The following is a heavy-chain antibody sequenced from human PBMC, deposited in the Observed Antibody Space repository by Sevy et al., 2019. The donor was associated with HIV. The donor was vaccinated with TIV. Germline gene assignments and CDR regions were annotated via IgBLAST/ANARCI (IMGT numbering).Heavy chain of an antibody. V-gene: IGHV3-15*01. J-gene: IGHJ4*02. D-gene: IGHD6-19*01. CDR1: GFSFRSAW. CDR3: TADTPGVGKGELEY. CDR2: IKTKTEGETT. Sequence: GGSLRLSCAASGFSFRSAWMNWVRQAPGKGLEWVGHIKTKTEGETTDYVEPVNGRFTISRDDSKNTQYLQMNSLKIEDTAVYYCTADTPGVGKGELEYWGQGTLVTVSS.